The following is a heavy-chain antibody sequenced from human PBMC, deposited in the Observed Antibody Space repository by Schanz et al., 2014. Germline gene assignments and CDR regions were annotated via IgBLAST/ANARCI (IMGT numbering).Heavy chain of an antibody. V-gene: IGHV3-30-3*01. D-gene: IGHD5-12*01. CDR2: ISNDGSIK. CDR3: ASPSGYSDYGTYFDF. CDR1: GFTFSSYA. J-gene: IGHJ4*02. Sequence: QVQLVESGGGVVQPGGSLRLSCAASGFTFSSYAMHWVRQAPGKGLEWVALISNDGSIKYYADSVEGRFTISRDNSRNTLYLQMNSLRTEDTAVYYCASPSGYSDYGTYFDFWGQGTLXTVSS.